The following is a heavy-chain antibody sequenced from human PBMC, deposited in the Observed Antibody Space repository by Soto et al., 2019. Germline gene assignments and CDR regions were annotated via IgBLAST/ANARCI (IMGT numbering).Heavy chain of an antibody. CDR1: GFTFSSYS. V-gene: IGHV3-21*01. Sequence: GGSLRLSCAASGFTFSSYSMNWVRQAPGKGLEWVSSISSSSSYIYYADSVKGRFTISRDNAKNSLYLQMNSLRAEDTAVYYCARGAYGTTSHFDYWGQGTLVTVSS. J-gene: IGHJ4*02. D-gene: IGHD1-7*01. CDR3: ARGAYGTTSHFDY. CDR2: ISSSSSYI.